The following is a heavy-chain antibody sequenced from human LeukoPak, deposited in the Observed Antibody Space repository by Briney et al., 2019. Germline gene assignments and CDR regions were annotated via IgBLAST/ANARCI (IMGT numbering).Heavy chain of an antibody. D-gene: IGHD2/OR15-2a*01. CDR1: GFTVSSNY. J-gene: IGHJ4*02. CDR3: ARDSSSFPNYFDY. V-gene: IGHV3-53*01. Sequence: GGSLRLSCAASGFTVSSNYMSWVRQAPGKGLEWVSVIYSGDSTYYADSVKGRFTISRDNSKNTLYLQMNRLRAEDTAAYYCARDSSSFPNYFDYWGQGTLVTVSS. CDR2: IYSGDST.